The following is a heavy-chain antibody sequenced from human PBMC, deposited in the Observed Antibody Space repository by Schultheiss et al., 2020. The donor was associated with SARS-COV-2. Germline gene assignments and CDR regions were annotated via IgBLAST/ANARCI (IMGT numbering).Heavy chain of an antibody. D-gene: IGHD3-9*01. CDR3: ARDLYYDILTGYTYYYYYGMDV. J-gene: IGHJ6*02. Sequence: SVKVSCKASGGTFSSYAISWVRQAPGQGLEWMGRIIPIFGIANYAQKFQGRVTITADKSTSTAYMELSSLRSEDTAVYYCARDLYYDILTGYTYYYYYGMDVWGQGTTVTVSS. V-gene: IGHV1-69*04. CDR2: IIPIFGIA. CDR1: GGTFSSYA.